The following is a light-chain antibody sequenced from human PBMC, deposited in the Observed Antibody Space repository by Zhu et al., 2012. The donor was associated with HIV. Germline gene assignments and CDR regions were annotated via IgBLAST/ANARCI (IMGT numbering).Light chain of an antibody. CDR1: QTISNF. J-gene: IGKJ5*01. Sequence: DFQMTQSPSSLSASVGDRVTISCRASQTISNFLNWYQQKPGKAPKLLISGASSLQSGVPSRFTGSASGTDFTLTINNLQPEDFATYYCQQTYRVLITFGQGTRLDIK. CDR3: QQTYRVLIT. CDR2: GAS. V-gene: IGKV1-39*01.